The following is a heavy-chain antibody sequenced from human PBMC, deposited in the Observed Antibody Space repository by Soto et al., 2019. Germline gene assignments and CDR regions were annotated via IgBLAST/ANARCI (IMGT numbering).Heavy chain of an antibody. CDR1: GFTFDDYA. D-gene: IGHD3-22*01. CDR3: VKDSASSGHLTHLDY. V-gene: IGHV3-9*01. J-gene: IGHJ4*02. CDR2: LTWNGEVI. Sequence: EVQLAESGGALVQPGRSLRLSCVASGFTFDDYAIHWVRQTPGKGLEWVSGLTWNGEVIGYADSVKGRFTISRDNAKNSLYLEMNSLRPEDTALYYCVKDSASSGHLTHLDYWCQGTLVTVSS.